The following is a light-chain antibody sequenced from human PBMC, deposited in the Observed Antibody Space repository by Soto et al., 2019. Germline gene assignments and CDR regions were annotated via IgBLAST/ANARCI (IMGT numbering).Light chain of an antibody. J-gene: IGLJ3*02. Sequence: QSALTQPPSASGSPGQSVTISCTGTSSDIGAYIYVSWYQQHPGKAPKLMISEVSRRPSGVPERFSGSKSGNTASLTVSGLQADDEAHYYCSSYAGNGAWVFGGGTKLTVL. CDR3: SSYAGNGAWV. CDR2: EVS. CDR1: SSDIGAYIY. V-gene: IGLV2-8*01.